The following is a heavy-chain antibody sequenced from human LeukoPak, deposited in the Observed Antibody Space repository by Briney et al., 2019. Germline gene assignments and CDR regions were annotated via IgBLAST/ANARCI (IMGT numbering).Heavy chain of an antibody. D-gene: IGHD1-1*01. CDR3: AKNDGNLPYYYYYMDV. Sequence: GGSLRLSCTASGFTFSSYAMSWVRQAPGKGLEWVSAISGSGGSTYYADSVKGRFKISRDNSENTLYLQMNSLRADDTAVYYCAKNDGNLPYYYYYMDVWGKGTTVTVSS. CDR2: ISGSGGST. V-gene: IGHV3-23*01. CDR1: GFTFSSYA. J-gene: IGHJ6*03.